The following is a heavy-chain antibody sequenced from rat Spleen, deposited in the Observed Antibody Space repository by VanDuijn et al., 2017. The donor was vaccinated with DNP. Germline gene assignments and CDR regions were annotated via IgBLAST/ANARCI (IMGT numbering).Heavy chain of an antibody. CDR3: VRWNSGHFDY. Sequence: EVQLVETGGGLVQPGRSLKLSCIASGFTFSSYWMFWVRQAPGEGLEWIASINPDGGSTYYPDSVRGRFAISRDNAKSTLYLQMNSLRSEDMATYYCVRWNSGHFDYWGQGVMVTVSS. CDR2: INPDGGST. CDR1: GFTFSSYW. D-gene: IGHD4-3*01. V-gene: IGHV5-58*01. J-gene: IGHJ2*01.